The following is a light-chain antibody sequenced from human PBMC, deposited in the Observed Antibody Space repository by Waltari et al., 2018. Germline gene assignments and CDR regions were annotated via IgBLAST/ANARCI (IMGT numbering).Light chain of an antibody. CDR2: DAS. CDR3: QKFDSVPWT. Sequence: ETVLTQSPATLSLSPGERATLSCRASQSVDNYLAWYQQKPGQAPRLLIYDASNRATGIPARFSGSGSGTDFTLTISNLQPEDVATYYCQKFDSVPWTFGQGTKVEIK. J-gene: IGKJ1*01. CDR1: QSVDNY. V-gene: IGKV3-11*01.